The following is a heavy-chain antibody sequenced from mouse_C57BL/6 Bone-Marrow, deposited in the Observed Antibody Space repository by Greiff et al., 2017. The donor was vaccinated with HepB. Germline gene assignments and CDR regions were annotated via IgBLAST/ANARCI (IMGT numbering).Heavy chain of an antibody. J-gene: IGHJ3*01. CDR2: IYPRSGNT. CDR1: GYTFTSYG. D-gene: IGHD1-1*01. Sequence: QVQLKESGAELARPGASVKLSCKASGYTFTSYGISWVKQRTGQGLEWIGEIYPRSGNTYYNEKFKGKATLTADKSSSTAYMELRSLTSDDSAVYFCARASITTVVAPFAYWGQGTLVTVSA. CDR3: ARASITTVVAPFAY. V-gene: IGHV1-81*01.